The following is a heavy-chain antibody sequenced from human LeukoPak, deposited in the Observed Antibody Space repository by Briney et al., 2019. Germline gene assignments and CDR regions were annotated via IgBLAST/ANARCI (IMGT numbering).Heavy chain of an antibody. CDR1: GYTFTGYY. CDR3: ARAPGRCSGGSCYLFDY. V-gene: IGHV1-2*02. D-gene: IGHD2-15*01. CDR2: INPHSGGT. Sequence: ASVKVSCKASGYTFTGYYIHWVRQAPGQGLEWMGWINPHSGGTNYAQKFQGRVTMTRDTSISTAYMELSRLRSEDTAVYYCARAPGRCSGGSCYLFDYWGQGTLVTVSS. J-gene: IGHJ4*02.